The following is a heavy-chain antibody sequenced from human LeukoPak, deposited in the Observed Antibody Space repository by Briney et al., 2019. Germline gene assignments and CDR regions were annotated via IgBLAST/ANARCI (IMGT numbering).Heavy chain of an antibody. J-gene: IGHJ6*03. CDR3: ARGYYDFWSGYSGYYMYV. CDR2: INHSGST. D-gene: IGHD3-3*01. CDR1: GGSFSGYY. V-gene: IGHV4-34*01. Sequence: SETLSLTCAVYGGSFSGYYWSWIRQPPGKGLEWIGEINHSGSTNYNPSLKSRVTISVDTSKNQFSLKLSSVTAADTAVYYCARGYYDFWSGYSGYYMYVWGKGTTVTVSS.